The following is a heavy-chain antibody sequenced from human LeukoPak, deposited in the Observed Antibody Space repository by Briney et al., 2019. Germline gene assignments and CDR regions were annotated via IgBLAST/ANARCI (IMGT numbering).Heavy chain of an antibody. V-gene: IGHV4-34*01. J-gene: IGHJ6*03. CDR1: GGSFSGYY. Sequence: SETLSLTCAVDGGSFSGYYWSWIRQPPGKGLEWIGEINHSGSTNYNPSLKSRVTISVDTSKNQFSLKLSSVAAADTAVYYCARSVLWAYYMDVWGKGTTVTVSS. CDR2: INHSGST. D-gene: IGHD3-16*01. CDR3: ARSVLWAYYMDV.